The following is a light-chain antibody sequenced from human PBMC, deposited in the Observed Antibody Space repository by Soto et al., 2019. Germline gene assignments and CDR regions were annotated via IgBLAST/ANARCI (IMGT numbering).Light chain of an antibody. J-gene: IGKJ1*01. CDR3: QQYGGSPRT. V-gene: IGKV3-11*01. CDR1: QSVTTR. CDR2: DTS. Sequence: PGGRATLSCRASQSVTTRLAWYQQKPGQAPRLLIYDTSNRATGIPARFSGTGSGTDFTLTISSLEPEDSAVYYCQQYGGSPRTFGQGTKVDIK.